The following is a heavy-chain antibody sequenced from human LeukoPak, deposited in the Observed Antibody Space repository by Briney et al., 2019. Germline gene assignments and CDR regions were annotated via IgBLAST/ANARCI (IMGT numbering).Heavy chain of an antibody. CDR1: GFTLSRYM. CDR3: ARDRAYCSSTSCGPAQFDP. J-gene: IGHJ5*02. V-gene: IGHV3-21*01. D-gene: IGHD2-2*01. Sequence: GGSLRLSCAASGFTLSRYMLNWVRQAPGKGLEWVSSISSTGSYIYYADSVKGRFTISRDNPANVMYLQMDSLRAEDTAVYYCARDRAYCSSTSCGPAQFDPWGQGTLVTVSS. CDR2: ISSTGSYI.